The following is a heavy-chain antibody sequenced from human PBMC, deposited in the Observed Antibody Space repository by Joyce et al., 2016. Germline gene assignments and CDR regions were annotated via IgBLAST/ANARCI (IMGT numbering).Heavy chain of an antibody. J-gene: IGHJ4*02. D-gene: IGHD1-1*01. Sequence: EVQLVQSGTEVKAPGESLRVSCETSGYTFVNYWISWVRQKPGKGLDWMERIDPRDCYIGYREASYTDYDQPPRGHVTMSVDMSSGTAYLQWRSLKVSDTAIDYCARHLGGNSPAHGWGQGTLVVVSS. CDR1: GYTFVNYW. CDR3: ARHLGGNSPAHG. CDR2: IDPRDCYIGYREASYT. V-gene: IGHV5-10-1*03.